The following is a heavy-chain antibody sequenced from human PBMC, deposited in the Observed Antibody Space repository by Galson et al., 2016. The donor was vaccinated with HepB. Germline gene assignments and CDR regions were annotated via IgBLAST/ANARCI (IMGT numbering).Heavy chain of an antibody. D-gene: IGHD6-13*01. V-gene: IGHV3-23*01. J-gene: IGHJ4*02. CDR1: GFTFSTYA. Sequence: SLRLSCAGTGFTFSTYAMSWVRQAPGKRLEWVSAISGSGDTTYYADSVKGRFSISRDNSKNTLYLQMSSLIAEDTAVYYCAKWSDAAATYWGQGALVTVSS. CDR3: AKWSDAAATY. CDR2: ISGSGDTT.